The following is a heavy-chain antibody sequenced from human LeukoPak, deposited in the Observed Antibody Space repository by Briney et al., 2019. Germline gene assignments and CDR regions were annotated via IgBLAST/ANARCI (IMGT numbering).Heavy chain of an antibody. V-gene: IGHV1-2*02. CDR3: ARLTGEDFDL. CDR1: GYTLTGYS. CDR2: INPNSGDT. D-gene: IGHD7-27*01. Sequence: ASVKVSCKASGYTLTGYSMHWVRQAPGQGLEWTGSINPNSGDTSYAQKFQGRVTMNRDTSINTAYMELKSLRSDDTAVYYCARLTGEDFDLWGRGTLVTVSS. J-gene: IGHJ2*01.